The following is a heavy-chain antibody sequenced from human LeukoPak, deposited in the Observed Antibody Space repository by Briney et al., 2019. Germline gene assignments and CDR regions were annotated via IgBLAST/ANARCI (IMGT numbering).Heavy chain of an antibody. CDR3: AKVKSSGYSPTDLDY. CDR2: ISGSGDPT. V-gene: IGHV3-23*01. D-gene: IGHD3-22*01. CDR1: GFTFSSYG. Sequence: GGSLRLSCAASGFTFSSYGMHWVRQAPGKGLEWVSTISGSGDPTYYADSVKGRFTISRDNSENTLYLQMNSLRAEDTAVYYCAKVKSSGYSPTDLDYWGQGTLVTVSS. J-gene: IGHJ4*02.